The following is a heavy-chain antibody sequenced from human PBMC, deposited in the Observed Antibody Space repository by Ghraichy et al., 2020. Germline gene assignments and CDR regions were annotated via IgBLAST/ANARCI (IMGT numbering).Heavy chain of an antibody. CDR2: INGGSDAI. CDR1: GFTFSPYS. Sequence: GGSLRLSCAASGFTFSPYSMNWVRQAPGKGLEWISYINGGSDAIYYADSVKGRFTISRDNAKSSLYLQMNSPRAEDTAVYYCARDLPTHYSSDYWGQGTLVTVSS. J-gene: IGHJ4*02. V-gene: IGHV3-48*04. CDR3: ARDLPTHYSSDY. D-gene: IGHD2-21*01.